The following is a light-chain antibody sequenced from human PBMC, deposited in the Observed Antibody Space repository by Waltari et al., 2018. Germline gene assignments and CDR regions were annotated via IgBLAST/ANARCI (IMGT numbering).Light chain of an antibody. CDR2: EVS. V-gene: IGLV2-23*02. CDR1: ASDVGSYNL. Sequence: QSALTQPASVSGSPGQSITISCTGTASDVGSYNLVSWYQQRPGKAPKLMICEVSKRPSGVSNRFSGPKAGNTASRTISGLHAEDEADYYCCSYAGSSTYVVFGGGTKLTVL. J-gene: IGLJ2*01. CDR3: CSYAGSSTYVV.